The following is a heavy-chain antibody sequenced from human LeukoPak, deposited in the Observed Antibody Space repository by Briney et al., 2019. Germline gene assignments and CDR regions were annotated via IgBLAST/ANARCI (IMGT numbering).Heavy chain of an antibody. CDR2: ISGSGGST. CDR3: ARYYVVTTRWFGP. V-gene: IGHV3-23*01. Sequence: GGSLRLSCAASGFTFSSHAMSWVRQAPGKGLEWVSAISGSGGSTYYADSVKGRFPISRDKSKNTLYLQMNSLRAEDTAVYFCARYYVVTTRWFGPWGQGTLVTVSS. D-gene: IGHD2/OR15-2a*01. CDR1: GFTFSSHA. J-gene: IGHJ5*02.